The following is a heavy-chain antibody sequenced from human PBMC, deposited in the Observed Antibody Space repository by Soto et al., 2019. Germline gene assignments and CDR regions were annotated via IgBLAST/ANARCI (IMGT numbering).Heavy chain of an antibody. V-gene: IGHV1-69*05. CDR1: GGTFSSYA. Sequence: SVKVSCKASGGTFSSYAISWVRQAPGQGLEWMGGIIPIFGSTSYAQKFQGRVTMTRDTSTSTVYMELSSLRSEDTAVYYCARDPGYSYGYGYGMDVWGQGTTVTVSS. CDR3: ARDPGYSYGYGYGMDV. D-gene: IGHD5-18*01. J-gene: IGHJ6*02. CDR2: IIPIFGST.